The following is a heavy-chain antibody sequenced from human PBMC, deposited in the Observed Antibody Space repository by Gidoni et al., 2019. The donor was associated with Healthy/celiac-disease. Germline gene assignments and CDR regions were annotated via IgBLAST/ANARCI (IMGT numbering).Heavy chain of an antibody. D-gene: IGHD1-26*01. CDR2: IIPILGKE. CDR1: GGTFSSYA. Sequence: QVQLVQSGAEVKKPGSSVKVSCKASGGTFSSYAISWVRQAPGQGLEWMGGIIPILGKENHQQNSQGRVTITADESTSTASRGRSGRIFGDTAVYYWARVVGATGAGGDWGQGTLVTVSS. CDR3: ARVVGATGAGGD. J-gene: IGHJ4*02. V-gene: IGHV1-69*01.